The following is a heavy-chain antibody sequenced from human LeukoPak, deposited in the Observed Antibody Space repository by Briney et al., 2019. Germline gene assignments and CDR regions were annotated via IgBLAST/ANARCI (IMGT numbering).Heavy chain of an antibody. Sequence: PSETLSLTCAVYGGSFSGYYWSWIRQPPGKGLEWIGEINHSGSTNYNPSLKSRVTISVDTSKNQFSLKLSSVTVADTAVYYCAKSLYGSGSYYNWFDPWGQGTLVTVSS. J-gene: IGHJ5*02. CDR2: INHSGST. CDR1: GGSFSGYY. CDR3: AKSLYGSGSYYNWFDP. D-gene: IGHD3-10*01. V-gene: IGHV4-34*01.